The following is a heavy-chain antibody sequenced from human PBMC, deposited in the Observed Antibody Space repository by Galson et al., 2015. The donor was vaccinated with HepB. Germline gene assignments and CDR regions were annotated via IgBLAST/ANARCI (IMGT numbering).Heavy chain of an antibody. J-gene: IGHJ1*01. CDR2: IYYSGVT. D-gene: IGHD3-22*01. Sequence: SETLSLTCTVSGGSISSSAFYWAWIRQPPAKGLEWIGSIYYSGVTYYNPSLKSRVILSVDTSKNQFSLKLSSVTAADTAVYYCARGPRYYYDSSGYYYGYFQHWGQGTLVTVSS. V-gene: IGHV4-39*01. CDR3: ARGPRYYYDSSGYYYGYFQH. CDR1: GGSISSSAFY.